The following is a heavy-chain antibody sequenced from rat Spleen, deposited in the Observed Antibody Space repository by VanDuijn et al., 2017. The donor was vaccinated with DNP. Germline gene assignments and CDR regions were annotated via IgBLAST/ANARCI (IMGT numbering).Heavy chain of an antibody. CDR3: ARHDGTY. J-gene: IGHJ2*01. Sequence: EVQLVESGGGLVQPGNSLKLSCAAAGVTFGDFNMAWVRQLPERGLEWVACMSPTTRSSYYRDSVRGRFTVSRDDSTSTLYLQMDSLRSEDTATYYCARHDGTYWGQGVMVTVSS. CDR1: GVTFGDFN. CDR2: MSPTTRSS. D-gene: IGHD1-5*01. V-gene: IGHV5S23*01.